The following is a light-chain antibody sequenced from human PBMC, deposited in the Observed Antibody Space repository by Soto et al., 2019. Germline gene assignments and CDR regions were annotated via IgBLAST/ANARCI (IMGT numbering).Light chain of an antibody. V-gene: IGKV1-39*01. CDR2: AAS. CDR3: QQSYSTPST. Sequence: DIQMTQSPSSLSASVGDRVPSTCRASQSISSDLNWYQQKPGKAPKLLIYAASSLQSGVPSRFSGSGSETDFNLTISRWQTDDFATSECQQSYSTPSTFGKGTRLGLK. CDR1: QSISSD. J-gene: IGKJ5*01.